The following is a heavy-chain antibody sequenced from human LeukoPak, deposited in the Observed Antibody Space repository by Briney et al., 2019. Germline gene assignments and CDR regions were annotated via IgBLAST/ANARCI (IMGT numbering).Heavy chain of an antibody. CDR1: GFTFSSYS. CDR3: ARSGDSSSWYGDY. J-gene: IGHJ4*02. V-gene: IGHV3-21*01. Sequence: GGSLRLSCAASGFTFSSYSMNWVRQAPGKGLEWVSSISSSSSYIYYADSVKGRFTISRDNAKNSLYLQMNSLRAEDTAVYYCARSGDSSSWYGDYWGQGTLVTVSS. D-gene: IGHD6-13*01. CDR2: ISSSSSYI.